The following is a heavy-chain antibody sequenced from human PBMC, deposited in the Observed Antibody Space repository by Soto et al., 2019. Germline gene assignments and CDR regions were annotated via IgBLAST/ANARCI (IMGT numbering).Heavy chain of an antibody. V-gene: IGHV4-39*01. CDR1: ADSISSSNSH. D-gene: IGHD3-3*02. J-gene: IGHJ3*02. CDR2: VYYGGAIFYSGNI. Sequence: SETLSLTCTVSADSISSSNSHWRWTRQPPGKGLEYIGSVYYGGAIFYSGNIYYNPSLKSRVTISVDTSKNQFSLRLSAVTAADTGVYYCVRYDRINMKPYSPEGFHIWGQGTMVTVS. CDR3: VRYDRINMKPYSPEGFHI.